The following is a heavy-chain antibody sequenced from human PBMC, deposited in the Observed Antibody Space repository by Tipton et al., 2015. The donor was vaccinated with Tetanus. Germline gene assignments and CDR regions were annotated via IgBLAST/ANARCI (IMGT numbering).Heavy chain of an antibody. CDR3: ARANNDYPKKGPFDY. Sequence: TLSLTCSVSGGSLRSDDYQWNWIRQPPGKGLEWLAYISPSGRTNSNYSLKSRLAISADTSKNQFSLNLRSVITTDTAVYYCARANNDYPKKGPFDYWGHGILVIVSS. J-gene: IGHJ4*01. CDR2: ISPSGRT. V-gene: IGHV4-61*08. D-gene: IGHD5-12*01. CDR1: GGSLRSDDYQ.